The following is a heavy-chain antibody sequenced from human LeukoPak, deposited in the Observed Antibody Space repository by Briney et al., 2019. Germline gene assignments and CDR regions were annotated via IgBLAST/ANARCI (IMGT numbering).Heavy chain of an antibody. CDR3: ARGKYYYDSSGYYYGDLLYYFDY. CDR1: GFTFSSYG. D-gene: IGHD3-22*01. V-gene: IGHV3-30*03. CDR2: ISYDGSNK. Sequence: GGSLRLSCAASGFTFSSYGIHWVRQAPGKGLEWVAVISYDGSNKYYADSVKGRFTISRDNSKNTLYVQMNSLRAEDTAVYYCARGKYYYDSSGYYYGDLLYYFDYWGQGTLVTVSS. J-gene: IGHJ4*02.